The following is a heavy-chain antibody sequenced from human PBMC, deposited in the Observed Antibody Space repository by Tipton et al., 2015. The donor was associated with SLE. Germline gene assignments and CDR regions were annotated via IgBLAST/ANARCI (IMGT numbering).Heavy chain of an antibody. J-gene: IGHJ3*02. CDR1: DYSISSGYY. CDR3: ARPRSSDSDAFDI. V-gene: IGHV4-38-2*01. D-gene: IGHD6-19*01. Sequence: TLSLTCAVSDYSISSGYYWGWIRQPPGKGLEWIGSIYHSGSTYYNPSLKSRVTISVDTSKNQFSLKLSSVTAADTAVYYCARPRSSDSDAFDIWGQGTMVTVSS. CDR2: IYHSGST.